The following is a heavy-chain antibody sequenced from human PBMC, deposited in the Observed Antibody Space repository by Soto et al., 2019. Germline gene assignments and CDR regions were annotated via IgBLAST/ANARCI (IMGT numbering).Heavy chain of an antibody. D-gene: IGHD2-15*01. CDR3: AKEDCSGGSCYLGVFDY. Sequence: PGGSLRLSCAASGFTFSSYGMHWVRQAPGKGLEWVAVISYDGSNKYYADSVKGRFTISRDNSKNTLYLQMNSLRAEDTAVYYCAKEDCSGGSCYLGVFDYWGQGTLVTVSS. V-gene: IGHV3-30*18. CDR1: GFTFSSYG. J-gene: IGHJ4*02. CDR2: ISYDGSNK.